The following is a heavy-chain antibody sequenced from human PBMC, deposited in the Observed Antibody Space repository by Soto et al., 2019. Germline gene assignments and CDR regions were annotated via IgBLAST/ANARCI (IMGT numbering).Heavy chain of an antibody. Sequence: QVQLVQSGAEVKKPGASVTVSCKASGSTFTSYGISWVRQAPGQGLEWMGWISAYNGNTNYAQKLQGRVTMTTDTATSTAYMELRCLSSDATAVNGCARVIYGDYGAWYFDLCGRGTLVTVSS. CDR2: ISAYNGNT. V-gene: IGHV1-18*01. CDR1: GSTFTSYG. J-gene: IGHJ2*01. D-gene: IGHD4-17*01. CDR3: ARVIYGDYGAWYFDL.